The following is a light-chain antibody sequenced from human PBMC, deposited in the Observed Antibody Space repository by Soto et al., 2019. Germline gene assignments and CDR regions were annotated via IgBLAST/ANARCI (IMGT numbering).Light chain of an antibody. Sequence: QSVLTQPPSVSGAPGQRVTISCTGSSSNIGAGYDVHWYRQLPGTAPKLLIYGNSNRPSGVPDRFSGSKSGTSASLAITGFQAEDDYCQSYDRSLSDHVFGTGTKVTVL. V-gene: IGLV1-40*01. CDR3: QSYDRSLSDHV. CDR1: SSNIGAGYD. J-gene: IGLJ1*01. CDR2: GNS.